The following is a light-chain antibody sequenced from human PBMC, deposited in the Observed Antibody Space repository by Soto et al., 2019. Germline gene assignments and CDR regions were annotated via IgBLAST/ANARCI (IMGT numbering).Light chain of an antibody. J-gene: IGLJ1*01. CDR3: SSYTSSTTYV. CDR1: SSDVGGYNY. CDR2: HVS. Sequence: QSVLTQPASVSGSPGQSITISCTGSSSDVGGYNYVSWYQQHPGKAPKLMIYHVSNRPSGISSRFSGSKSGNTASLTISGLQAEDEADYYCSSYTSSTTYVFGTGTKVTVL. V-gene: IGLV2-14*01.